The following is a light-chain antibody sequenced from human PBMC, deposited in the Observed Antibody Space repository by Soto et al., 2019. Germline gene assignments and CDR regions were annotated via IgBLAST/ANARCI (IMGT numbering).Light chain of an antibody. J-gene: IGLJ3*02. CDR1: SSDVGSYNL. Sequence: QSALTQPASVSASPGQSLTISCTGISSDVGSYNLVSWYQQQPGKAPKLMIYEGTKRPSGVSNRFSGSKSGNAASLTISGLQAEDEADYYCCSYVGRSTLVFSGGTKLTVL. V-gene: IGLV2-23*01. CDR2: EGT. CDR3: CSYVGRSTLV.